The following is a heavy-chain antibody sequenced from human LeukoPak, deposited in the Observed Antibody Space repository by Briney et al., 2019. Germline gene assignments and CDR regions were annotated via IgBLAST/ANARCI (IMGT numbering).Heavy chain of an antibody. D-gene: IGHD6-19*01. CDR2: ISSSSYYI. CDR1: GFTFTSYS. V-gene: IGHV3-21*04. CDR3: AKTTTGYSSGRFPGWPVDY. J-gene: IGHJ4*02. Sequence: GGSLRLSCAASGFTFTSYSMNWVRQAPGKGLEWVSSISSSSYYIYYADSVKGRFTISRDNSKNTVYLQMNSLRAEDTAVYYCAKTTTGYSSGRFPGWPVDYWGQGTLVTVSS.